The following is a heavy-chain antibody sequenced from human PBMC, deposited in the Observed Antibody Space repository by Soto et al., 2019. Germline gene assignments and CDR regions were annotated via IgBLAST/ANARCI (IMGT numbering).Heavy chain of an antibody. CDR1: GFTVSSNY. CDR3: ATIYCSGGSCYNYWYFDL. V-gene: IGHV3-53*04. Sequence: EVQLVESGGGLVQPGGSLRLSCAASGFTVSSNYMSWVRQAPGKGLEWVSVIYSGGSTYYADSVKGRFTISRHNSKNTLDLPMNSLRVEDTAVYYCATIYCSGGSCYNYWYFDLWGRGTLVTVSS. CDR2: IYSGGST. D-gene: IGHD2-15*01. J-gene: IGHJ2*01.